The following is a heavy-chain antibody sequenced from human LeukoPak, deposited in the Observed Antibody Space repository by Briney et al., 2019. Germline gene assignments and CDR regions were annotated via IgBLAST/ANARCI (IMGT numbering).Heavy chain of an antibody. Sequence: PGGSLRLSCEASGLTFRTYAMHWVRQAPGKGLEWLTVISYDGNKKQYADSVKGRFTISRDNSKNTLYLQMNSLRAEDTAVYYCARGARKGDDYGGFFDYWGQGTLVTVSS. J-gene: IGHJ4*02. CDR3: ARGARKGDDYGGFFDY. D-gene: IGHD4-23*01. CDR1: GLTFRTYA. CDR2: ISYDGNKK. V-gene: IGHV3-30*04.